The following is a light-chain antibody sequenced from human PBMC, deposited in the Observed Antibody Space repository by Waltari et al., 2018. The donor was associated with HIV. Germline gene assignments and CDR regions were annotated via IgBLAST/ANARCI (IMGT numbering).Light chain of an antibody. V-gene: IGLV2-14*03. J-gene: IGLJ3*02. CDR3: ESYTSTSVWV. Sequence: QSALTQPASVSGSPGQSITIPCTGSSNDVCGYNYVSWYQQHPGKAPRLMIYDVSTRPSGVSGRFSGSKSGDTASLTISGLQPEDEADYYCESYTSTSVWVFGGGTRLTVL. CDR1: SNDVCGYNY. CDR2: DVS.